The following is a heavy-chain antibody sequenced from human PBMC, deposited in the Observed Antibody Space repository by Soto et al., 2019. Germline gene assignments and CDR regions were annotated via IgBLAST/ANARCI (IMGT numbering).Heavy chain of an antibody. CDR3: AREPWDSTVTGYSY. J-gene: IGHJ4*02. Sequence: QVQLVQSGAEVKKPGSSVKVSCKASGGTFSSYTISWVRQAPGQGLEWMGRIIPILGIANYAQKFQGRVTITADKSTSTADMELSSLRSEDTAVYYCAREPWDSTVTGYSYWGQGTLVTVSS. V-gene: IGHV1-69*08. D-gene: IGHD4-17*01. CDR1: GGTFSSYT. CDR2: IIPILGIA.